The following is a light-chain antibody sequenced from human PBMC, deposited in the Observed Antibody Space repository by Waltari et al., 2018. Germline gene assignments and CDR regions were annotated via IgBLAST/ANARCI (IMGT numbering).Light chain of an antibody. CDR1: SADVGHFDY. CDR2: AVS. Sequence: SALTQPASVSGSPGQSITISCTGTSADVGHFDYVSWCQQYPGKAPKLMIYAVSNRPSSVSDRFSGSKSGSTASLTISGLQGEDEAVYYCALYTSRGVFGGGTKLTV. CDR3: ALYTSRGV. V-gene: IGLV2-14*03. J-gene: IGLJ3*02.